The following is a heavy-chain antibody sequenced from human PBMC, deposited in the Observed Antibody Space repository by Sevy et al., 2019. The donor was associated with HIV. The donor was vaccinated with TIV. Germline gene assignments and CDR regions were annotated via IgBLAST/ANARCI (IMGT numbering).Heavy chain of an antibody. CDR3: ARGDLSGTGGVWFGYYYYGMDV. CDR1: GYTFTSYY. D-gene: IGHD2-8*02. CDR2: INPSGGST. V-gene: IGHV1-46*03. J-gene: IGHJ6*02. Sequence: ASVKVSCKASGYTFTSYYMHWVRQAPGQGLEWMGIINPSGGSTSYAQKFQGRVTMTRDTSTSTVYMELSSLRSEDTAVYYCARGDLSGTGGVWFGYYYYGMDVWSQGTTVTVSS.